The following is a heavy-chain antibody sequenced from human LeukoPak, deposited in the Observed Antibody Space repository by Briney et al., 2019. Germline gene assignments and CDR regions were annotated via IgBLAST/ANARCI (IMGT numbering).Heavy chain of an antibody. Sequence: GRSLRVSCAASGFTFDDYAMHWVRQAPGKGLECVSGISWNSGSIGYADSVKGRFTISRDNAKNSLYLQMNSLRAEDTALYYCAKAEGWELPYYFDYWGQGTLVTVSS. CDR2: ISWNSGSI. D-gene: IGHD1-26*01. CDR3: AKAEGWELPYYFDY. CDR1: GFTFDDYA. J-gene: IGHJ4*02. V-gene: IGHV3-9*01.